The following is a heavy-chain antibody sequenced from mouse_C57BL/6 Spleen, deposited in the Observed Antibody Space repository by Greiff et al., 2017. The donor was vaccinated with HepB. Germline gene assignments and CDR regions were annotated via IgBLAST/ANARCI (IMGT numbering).Heavy chain of an antibody. J-gene: IGHJ2*01. V-gene: IGHV1-50*01. D-gene: IGHD1-1*01. CDR2: IDPSDSYT. CDR1: GYTFTSYW. Sequence: QVQLQQPGAELVKPGASVKLSCKASGYTFTSYWMQWVKQRPGQGLEWIGEIDPSDSYTNYNQKFKGKATLTVDTSSSTAYMQLSSLTSEDSAVYYCARSSITTVVASFDYWGQGTTLTVSS. CDR3: ARSSITTVVASFDY.